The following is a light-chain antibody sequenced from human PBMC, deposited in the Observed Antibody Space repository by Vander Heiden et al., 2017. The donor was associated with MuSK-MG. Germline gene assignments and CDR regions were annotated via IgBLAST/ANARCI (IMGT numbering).Light chain of an antibody. V-gene: IGLV1-40*01. CDR3: QSYDSSLSGSV. CDR2: GNS. Sequence: QSVLPQPPSVSGAPGPRVTISCTGSSSNIGAGYDVHWYQQLPGTAPKLLIYGNSNRPSGVPDRFSGSKSGTSASLAITGLQAEDEADYYCQSYDSSLSGSVFGGGTKLTVL. CDR1: SSNIGAGYD. J-gene: IGLJ3*02.